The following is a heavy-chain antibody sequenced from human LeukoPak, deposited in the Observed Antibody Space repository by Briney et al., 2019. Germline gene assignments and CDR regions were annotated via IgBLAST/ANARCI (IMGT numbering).Heavy chain of an antibody. D-gene: IGHD3-22*01. CDR1: GFTFISYW. V-gene: IGHV3-7*01. CDR3: ARESSGYFY. J-gene: IGHJ3*01. Sequence: PGGSLRLSCAASGFTFISYWMSWVRQAPGKGLEWVANIKQDGSERYYADSVKGRFTISRDNAKNSLYLQMNSLRAEDTAVYYCARESSGYFYWGQGTMVTVSS. CDR2: IKQDGSER.